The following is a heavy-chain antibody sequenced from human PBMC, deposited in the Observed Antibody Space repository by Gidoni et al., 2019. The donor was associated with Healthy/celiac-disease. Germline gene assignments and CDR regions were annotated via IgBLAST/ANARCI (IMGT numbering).Heavy chain of an antibody. CDR1: GFTFSSYA. CDR3: AKDTGYSSSWPQWFDP. J-gene: IGHJ5*02. CDR2: ISGSGGST. Sequence: EVQLLESGGGLVQPGGSLILSCAASGFTFSSYAMSWVRQAPGKGREWVSAISGSGGSTYYADSVKGRFTISRDNAKNTLYLQMNSLRAEDTAVYYCAKDTGYSSSWPQWFDPWGQGTLVTVSS. D-gene: IGHD6-13*01. V-gene: IGHV3-23*01.